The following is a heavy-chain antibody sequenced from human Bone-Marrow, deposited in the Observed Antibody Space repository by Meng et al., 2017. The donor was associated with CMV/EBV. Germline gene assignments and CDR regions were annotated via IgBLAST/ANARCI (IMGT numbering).Heavy chain of an antibody. J-gene: IGHJ4*02. CDR1: RYTFTDYY. CDR2: INPNSGGT. D-gene: IGHD6-13*01. V-gene: IGHV1-2*02. CDR3: ARDTLSWNFDY. Sequence: ASVKVSCKASRYTFTDYYIHWVRQAPGQGLEWMGWINPNSGGTNYAQKFQGRVTMTRDTSISTAYMELSRLRSDDTAVYYCARDTLSWNFDYWGQGTLVTVSS.